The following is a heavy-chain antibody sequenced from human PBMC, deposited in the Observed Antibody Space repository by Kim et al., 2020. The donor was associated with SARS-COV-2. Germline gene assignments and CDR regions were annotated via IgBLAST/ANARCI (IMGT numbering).Heavy chain of an antibody. Sequence: GGSLRLSCAASGFTFSSYAMSWVRQAPGKGLEWVSAISGSGGSTYYADSVKGRFTISRDNSKNTLYLQMNSLRAEDTAVYYCAKVWNLLFTIYYFDYWGQGTLVTVSS. J-gene: IGHJ4*02. D-gene: IGHD3-10*01. V-gene: IGHV3-23*01. CDR1: GFTFSSYA. CDR3: AKVWNLLFTIYYFDY. CDR2: ISGSGGST.